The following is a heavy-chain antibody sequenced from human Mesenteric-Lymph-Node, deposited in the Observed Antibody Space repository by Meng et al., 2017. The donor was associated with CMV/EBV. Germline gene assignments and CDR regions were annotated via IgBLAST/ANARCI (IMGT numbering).Heavy chain of an antibody. J-gene: IGHJ4*02. CDR3: ATYRLGWGGYFDY. CDR2: IYPGDSDT. CDR1: GYSFTSYW. Sequence: GGSLRLSCKGSGYSFTSYWIGWVRQMPGKGLEWMGIIYPGDSDTKYSPSFQGQVTISADKSISTAYLQWSSLKASDTAIYYCATYRLGWGGYFDYWGQGTLVTVSS. D-gene: IGHD2-21*01. V-gene: IGHV5-51*01.